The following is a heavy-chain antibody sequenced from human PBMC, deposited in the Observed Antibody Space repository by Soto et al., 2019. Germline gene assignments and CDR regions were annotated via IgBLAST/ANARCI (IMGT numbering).Heavy chain of an antibody. J-gene: IGHJ6*01. D-gene: IGHD3-3*01. CDR2: ISYDGSNK. V-gene: IGHV3-30-3*01. CDR1: GFTFSSYA. CDR3: ARDIAIIGGGTPMDI. Sequence: GGSLRLSCAASGFTFSSYAMHWVRQAPGKGLEWVAVISYDGSNKYYADSVKGRFTISRDNSKNTLYLQMNSLRAEDTAVYYFARDIAIIGGGTPMDIWGPETTLTDS.